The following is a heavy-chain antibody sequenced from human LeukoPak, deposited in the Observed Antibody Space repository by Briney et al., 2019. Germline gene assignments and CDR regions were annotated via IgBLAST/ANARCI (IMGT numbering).Heavy chain of an antibody. CDR3: ARASGHSAAAGSNDY. Sequence: SETLSLTCTVSGGSISSSSYYWGWIRQPPGKGLEWIGSIYYSGSTYYNPALKSRVTISVDTSKYQFSLKLSSVTAADTAVYYCARASGHSAAAGSNDYWGQGTLVTVSS. CDR2: IYYSGST. CDR1: GGSISSSSYY. J-gene: IGHJ4*02. D-gene: IGHD6-13*01. V-gene: IGHV4-39*01.